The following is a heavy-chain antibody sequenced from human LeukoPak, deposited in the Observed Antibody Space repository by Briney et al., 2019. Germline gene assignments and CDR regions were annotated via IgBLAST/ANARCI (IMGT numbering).Heavy chain of an antibody. Sequence: GESLKISCKGSGYSFISYWIGWVRQMPGKGLEWMGIIYPGDSDTRYSPSFQGQVTISADKSISTAYLQWSSLKASDTAMYYCARGTHRDYYYYYMDVWGKGTTVTVSS. V-gene: IGHV5-51*01. CDR2: IYPGDSDT. D-gene: IGHD3-10*01. CDR1: GYSFISYW. CDR3: ARGTHRDYYYYYMDV. J-gene: IGHJ6*03.